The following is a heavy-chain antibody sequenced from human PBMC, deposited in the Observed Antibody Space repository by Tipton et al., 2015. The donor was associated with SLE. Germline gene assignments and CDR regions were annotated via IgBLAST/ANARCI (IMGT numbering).Heavy chain of an antibody. V-gene: IGHV3-43*01. CDR1: GFSFHDYT. Sequence: SLRLSCAASGFSFHDYTMHWVRQAPGKGLEWVSLITWDGGNTYYADSVKGRFTISRDNSRNSMYLQMNSLTTEDTSLNYCAKDGDFAGHGGGFNSWGQGTLVTVSS. J-gene: IGHJ5*02. CDR3: AKDGDFAGHGGGFNS. D-gene: IGHD3-16*01. CDR2: ITWDGGNT.